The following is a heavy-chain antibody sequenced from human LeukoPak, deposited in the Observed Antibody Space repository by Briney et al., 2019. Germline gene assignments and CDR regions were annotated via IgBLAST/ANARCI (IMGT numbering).Heavy chain of an antibody. CDR3: ATARYCTSTACYRGDWFDP. Sequence: PSETLSLTCAVSADSPSSYYWSWIRQPAGKGLEWIGRLYTSGGTNYNPSLKSRVTMSIDTSKNQFSLKLSSVTAADTAVYYCATARYCTSTACYRGDWFDPWGQGTRVTVSS. J-gene: IGHJ5*02. CDR2: LYTSGGT. CDR1: ADSPSSYY. V-gene: IGHV4-4*07. D-gene: IGHD2-2*02.